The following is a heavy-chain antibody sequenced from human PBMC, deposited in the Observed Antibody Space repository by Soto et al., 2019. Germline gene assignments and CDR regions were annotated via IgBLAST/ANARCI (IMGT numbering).Heavy chain of an antibody. Sequence: QVQLVQSGAEVKKPGSSVKVSCKASGGTFSSYTISWVRQAPGQGLEWMGRIIPILGIANYAQKFQGRVTITAEKSTSTAYMELSSLRSEDTAVYYCARDIGRGYSYGLPNTLFDYWGQGTLVTVSS. CDR2: IIPILGIA. CDR1: GGTFSSYT. V-gene: IGHV1-69*08. CDR3: ARDIGRGYSYGLPNTLFDY. J-gene: IGHJ4*02. D-gene: IGHD5-18*01.